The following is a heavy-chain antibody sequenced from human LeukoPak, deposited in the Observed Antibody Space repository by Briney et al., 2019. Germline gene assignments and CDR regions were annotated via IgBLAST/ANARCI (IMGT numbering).Heavy chain of an antibody. Sequence: GGSLRLSCAASGFTVSSNYMSWVRQAPGKGLEWVSVIYSGGSTYYADSVKGRFTISRDNSKNTLYLQMNSLRAEDTAVYYCARGGVGATKYFDYWGQGTLVTVSS. D-gene: IGHD1-26*01. CDR1: GFTVSSNY. V-gene: IGHV3-66*01. CDR2: IYSGGST. CDR3: ARGGVGATKYFDY. J-gene: IGHJ4*02.